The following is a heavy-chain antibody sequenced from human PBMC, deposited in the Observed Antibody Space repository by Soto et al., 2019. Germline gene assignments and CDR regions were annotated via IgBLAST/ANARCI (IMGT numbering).Heavy chain of an antibody. D-gene: IGHD3-22*01. CDR1: GFTFSSYW. CDR2: INSDGSRV. Sequence: EVQLVESGGDFVQPGGSLRLSCAASGFTFSSYWMHWVRQVPGKGLVWVSRINSDGSRVNYADSVKGRFAISRDNAKNTLYLHVNSLTVEDTAVYSCARGASGAYYQDYWGRGTLVTVSS. V-gene: IGHV3-74*01. CDR3: ARGASGAYYQDY. J-gene: IGHJ4*02.